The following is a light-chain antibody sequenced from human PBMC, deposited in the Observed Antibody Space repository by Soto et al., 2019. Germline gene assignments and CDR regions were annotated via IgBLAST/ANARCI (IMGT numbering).Light chain of an antibody. CDR2: GAS. CDR3: QQYGPSPYT. Sequence: EIVLTQSPGTLSLSPGERATLSCRASQSVSSTYLAWNQQKPGQAPRLLIYGASSRATGIPDRFSGSGSGTDFTLTIRRLEPEDFAVYYCQQYGPSPYTFGQGTKLETK. CDR1: QSVSSTY. V-gene: IGKV3-20*01. J-gene: IGKJ2*01.